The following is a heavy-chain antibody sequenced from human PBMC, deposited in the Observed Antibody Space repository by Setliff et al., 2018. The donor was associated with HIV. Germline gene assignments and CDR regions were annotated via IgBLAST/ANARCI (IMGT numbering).Heavy chain of an antibody. Sequence: WIRQPQGKGLEWIGYIYTSGSXXYXXXXXXRVXXSLDXXKNQFSLXXTSVTAADTXXXXXXXXXXDYYYFDYWGQGTLVTVSS. V-gene: IGHV4-4*09. CDR2: IYTSGSX. J-gene: IGHJ4*02. D-gene: IGHD4-17*01. CDR3: XXXXXDYYYFDY.